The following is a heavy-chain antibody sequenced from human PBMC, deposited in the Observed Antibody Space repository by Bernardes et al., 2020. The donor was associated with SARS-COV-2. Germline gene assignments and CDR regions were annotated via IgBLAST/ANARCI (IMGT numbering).Heavy chain of an antibody. CDR2: ISSSGST. J-gene: IGHJ6*02. CDR1: GGSINSGSYF. D-gene: IGHD2-2*02. Sequence: SETLSLTCTVSGGSINSGSYFWSWIRQPAGKGLEWIGRISSSGSTTYNFSLKSRVTISVDTSENQFSLELNSVTAADTAVYYCARSDGDSYTIPHIYGLDVWGQGTTVTVSS. V-gene: IGHV4-61*02. CDR3: ARSDGDSYTIPHIYGLDV.